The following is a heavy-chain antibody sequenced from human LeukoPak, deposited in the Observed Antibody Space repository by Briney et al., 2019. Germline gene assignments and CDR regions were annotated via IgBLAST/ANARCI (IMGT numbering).Heavy chain of an antibody. CDR1: GGTFSSYA. CDR2: IIPIFGTA. Sequence: GSSVKVSCKASGGTFSSYAISWVRQAPGQGLEWMGGIIPIFGTANYAQKFQGRVTITTDESTSTAYMELSSLRSEDTAVYYCASGTTVTTYYYYYYMDVWGKGTTVTVSS. V-gene: IGHV1-69*05. J-gene: IGHJ6*03. D-gene: IGHD4-17*01. CDR3: ASGTTVTTYYYYYYMDV.